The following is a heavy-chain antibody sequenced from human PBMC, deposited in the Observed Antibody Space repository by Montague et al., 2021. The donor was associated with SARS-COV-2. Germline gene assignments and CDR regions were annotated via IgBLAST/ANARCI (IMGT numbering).Heavy chain of an antibody. CDR3: VRGAAAGPLDS. V-gene: IGHV3-20*04. CDR2: IKRKGDST. Sequence: SLRLSCAGSGFTFDDYGMSWVRQGPGKGLEWVSGIKRKGDSTGYEDSVKGRFTISRDNAKNFLYLQMNSLRVEDTALYYCVRGAAAGPLDSWGQGTLVTVSS. D-gene: IGHD6-13*01. CDR1: GFTFDDYG. J-gene: IGHJ4*02.